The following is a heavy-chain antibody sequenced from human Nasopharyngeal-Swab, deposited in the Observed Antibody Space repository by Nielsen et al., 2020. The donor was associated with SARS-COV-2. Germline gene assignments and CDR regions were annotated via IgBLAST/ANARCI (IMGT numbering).Heavy chain of an antibody. CDR2: INHSGST. V-gene: IGHV4-34*01. D-gene: IGHD3-3*01. J-gene: IGHJ4*02. Sequence: SETLSFTCAVYGGSFSGYYWSWIRQPPGKGLEWIGEINHSGSTNYNPSLKSRVTISVDTSKNQFSLKLSSVTAADTAVYYCARGLRFLEWLFDYWGQGTLVTVSS. CDR3: ARGLRFLEWLFDY. CDR1: GGSFSGYY.